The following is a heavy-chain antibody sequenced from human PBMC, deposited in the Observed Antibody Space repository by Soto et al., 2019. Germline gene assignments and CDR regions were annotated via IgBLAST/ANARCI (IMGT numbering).Heavy chain of an antibody. V-gene: IGHV1-8*01. CDR3: ARVGYDILTGYSNGMDV. J-gene: IGHJ6*02. Sequence: QVQLVQSGAEVKKPGASVKVSCKASGYTFTSYDINWVRQATGQGLEWMGWMNPNSGNTGYAQKFQGRVTMTRNTSISTANMERSNLKSEDTAVYYCARVGYDILTGYSNGMDVWGQGTTVTVSS. D-gene: IGHD3-9*01. CDR1: GYTFTSYD. CDR2: MNPNSGNT.